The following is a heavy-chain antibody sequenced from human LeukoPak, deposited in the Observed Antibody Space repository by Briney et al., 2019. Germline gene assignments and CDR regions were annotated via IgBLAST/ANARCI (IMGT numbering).Heavy chain of an antibody. D-gene: IGHD6-19*01. CDR1: GGSISSGTFC. CDR3: ARNPMDSSGWYTYFDF. J-gene: IGHJ4*02. V-gene: IGHV4-39*02. Sequence: SETLSLTCSVSGGSISSGTFCWGWIRQPPGKGLEWIGSLYNSGSTYYNPSLKSRVTISVDTSENHFTLRLTSVTAADTAVYYCARNPMDSSGWYTYFDFWGQGTLVTVSS. CDR2: LYNSGST.